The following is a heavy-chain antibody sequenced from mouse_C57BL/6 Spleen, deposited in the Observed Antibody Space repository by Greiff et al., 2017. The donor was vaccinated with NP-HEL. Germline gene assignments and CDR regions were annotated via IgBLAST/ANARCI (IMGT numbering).Heavy chain of an antibody. Sequence: QVHVKQSGPELVRPGVSVKISCKGSGYTFTDYAMHWVKQSHAKSLEWIGVISTYYGDASYNQKFKDKATMTVDKSSSTAYMELARLTSEDSAVYYCATITTVVDYYAMDYWGQGTSVTVSS. CDR2: ISTYYGDA. CDR1: GYTFTDYA. CDR3: ATITTVVDYYAMDY. V-gene: IGHV1-67*01. J-gene: IGHJ4*01. D-gene: IGHD1-1*01.